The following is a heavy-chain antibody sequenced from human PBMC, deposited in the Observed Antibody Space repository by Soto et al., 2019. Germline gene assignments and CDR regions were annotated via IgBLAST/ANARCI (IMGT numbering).Heavy chain of an antibody. V-gene: IGHV1-2*02. CDR1: GYTFTGQY. CDR3: ARVPGRMAARLLDY. Sequence: QVQLVQSGAEVRKPGASVKISCKASGYTFTGQYIHWVRQAPGQGLEWMGWINPNSGGTNYAQKFQGRVAMTRDTSISTAFMELSRLRSDDTAVYYCARVPGRMAARLLDYWGQGTLVTVSS. D-gene: IGHD6-6*01. CDR2: INPNSGGT. J-gene: IGHJ4*02.